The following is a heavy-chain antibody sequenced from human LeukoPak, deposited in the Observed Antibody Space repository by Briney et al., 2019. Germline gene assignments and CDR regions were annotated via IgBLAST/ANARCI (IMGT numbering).Heavy chain of an antibody. CDR3: ASLLRYFDWFTQDDY. CDR2: ISSSSSTI. CDR1: GFTFSSYS. D-gene: IGHD3-9*01. J-gene: IGHJ4*02. Sequence: GGSLRLSCAASGFTFSSYSMNWVRQAPGKGLEWVSYISSSSSTIYYADSVKGRFTISRDNAKNSLYLQMNSLRAEDTAVYYCASLLRYFDWFTQDDYWGQGTLVTVSS. V-gene: IGHV3-48*01.